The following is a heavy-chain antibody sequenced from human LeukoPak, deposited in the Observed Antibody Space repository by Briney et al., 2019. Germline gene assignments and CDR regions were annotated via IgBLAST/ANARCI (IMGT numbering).Heavy chain of an antibody. Sequence: PSETLSLTCTVSGDSISSSYWDWIRQPPGKGLEWIGYIYYSGSTNYNPSLKSRVTISVDTSKNQFSLKLSSVTAADTAVYYCARLSYDSSLGAFDIWGQGTMVTVSS. CDR3: ARLSYDSSLGAFDI. CDR1: GDSISSSY. V-gene: IGHV4-59*08. CDR2: IYYSGST. D-gene: IGHD3-22*01. J-gene: IGHJ3*02.